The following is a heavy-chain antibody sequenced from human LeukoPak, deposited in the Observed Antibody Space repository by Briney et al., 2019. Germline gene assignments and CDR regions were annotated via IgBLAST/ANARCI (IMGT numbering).Heavy chain of an antibody. CDR3: ARREAVTGTPRAGFDP. CDR1: GGSFRTYY. CDR2: VYSGGST. J-gene: IGHJ5*02. V-gene: IGHV4-59*08. Sequence: SETLSLTCTVSGGSFRTYYWSWIRQPPGKGLEWIGYVYSGGSTNYNPSLKSRVTISLDTSKNQFSLKLTSVTAADTAVYYCARREAVTGTPRAGFDPWGQGTLVTVSS. D-gene: IGHD6-19*01.